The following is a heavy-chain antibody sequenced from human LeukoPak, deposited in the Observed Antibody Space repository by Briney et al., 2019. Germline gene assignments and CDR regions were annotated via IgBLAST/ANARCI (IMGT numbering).Heavy chain of an antibody. Sequence: QPGGSLRLSCAASGFTFSNAWMSWVRQAPGKGLEWVSVIYSGGSTYYADSVKGRFTISRDNSKNTLYLQMNSLRAEDTAVYYCARARTMVRGAPNWFDPWGQGTLVTVSS. J-gene: IGHJ5*02. CDR2: IYSGGST. D-gene: IGHD3-10*01. CDR1: GFTFSNAW. V-gene: IGHV3-66*01. CDR3: ARARTMVRGAPNWFDP.